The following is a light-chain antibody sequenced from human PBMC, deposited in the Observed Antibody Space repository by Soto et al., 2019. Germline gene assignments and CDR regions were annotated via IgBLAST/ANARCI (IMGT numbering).Light chain of an antibody. CDR3: QQYTNWPPIT. CDR1: QSVRSK. J-gene: IGKJ5*01. V-gene: IGKV3-15*01. CDR2: GAS. Sequence: EVVMTQSPDTLSVSPGETVTLSCRASQSVRSKLAWYQQKPGQAPRLFIYGASTRATGIPARFSGSGSGTEFTLTINSLQSEDFAIYYCQQYTNWPPITFGQGTRLEIK.